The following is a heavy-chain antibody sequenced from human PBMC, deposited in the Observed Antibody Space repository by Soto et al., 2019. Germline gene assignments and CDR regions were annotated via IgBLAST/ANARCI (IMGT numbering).Heavy chain of an antibody. V-gene: IGHV3-33*01. D-gene: IGHD3-3*01. J-gene: IGHJ3*02. CDR2: IWYDGSNK. Sequence: GGSLRLSCAASGFTFSSYGMHWVRQAPGKGLEWVAVIWYDGSNKYYADSVKGRFTISRDNSKNTLYLQMNSLRAEETAVYYCARASGSGQGDAFDIWGQGTMVTVSS. CDR3: ARASGSGQGDAFDI. CDR1: GFTFSSYG.